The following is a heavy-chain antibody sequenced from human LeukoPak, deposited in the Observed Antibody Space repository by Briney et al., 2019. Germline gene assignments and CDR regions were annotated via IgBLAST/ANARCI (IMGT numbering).Heavy chain of an antibody. CDR1: GDSVSSNSAA. V-gene: IGHV6-1*01. CDR3: ARDIVVVVAALGSTYYYYYMDV. J-gene: IGHJ6*03. D-gene: IGHD2-15*01. Sequence: QTLSLTCAISGDSVSSNSAAWNWIRQSPSRGLVWLGRTSYRSKWYDDYVVSVKSRITINPHTSKNQFSLQLNSVTPEDTAVYYCARDIVVVVAALGSTYYYYYMDVWGKGTTVTVSS. CDR2: TSYRSKWYD.